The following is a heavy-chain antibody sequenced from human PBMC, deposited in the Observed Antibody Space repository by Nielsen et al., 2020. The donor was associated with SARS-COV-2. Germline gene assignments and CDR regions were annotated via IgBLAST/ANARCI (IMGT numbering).Heavy chain of an antibody. CDR2: LSSSSSYI. V-gene: IGHV3-21*04. CDR3: ASGSYYIDP. J-gene: IGHJ5*02. Sequence: GGSLRLSCAASGFTFDDYAMHWVRQAPGKGLEWVSSLSSSSSYIYYADSVKGRFTISRDNAKNSLYLQMNSLRAEDTALYYCASGSYYIDPWGQGTLVTVSS. CDR1: GFTFDDYA. D-gene: IGHD1-26*01.